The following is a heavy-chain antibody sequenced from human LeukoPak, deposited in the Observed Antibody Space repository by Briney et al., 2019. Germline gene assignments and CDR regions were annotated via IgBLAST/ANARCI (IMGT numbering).Heavy chain of an antibody. CDR2: ISGSGGST. CDR3: AKEGEYYDFWSGYYFHFDY. Sequence: GGSLRLSCAASAFTFSRYWMSWVRQAPGKGLEWVSAISGSGGSTYYADSVKGRFTISRDNSKNTLYLQMNSLRAEDTAVYYCAKEGEYYDFWSGYYFHFDYWGQGTLVTVSS. V-gene: IGHV3-23*01. CDR1: AFTFSRYW. J-gene: IGHJ4*02. D-gene: IGHD3-3*01.